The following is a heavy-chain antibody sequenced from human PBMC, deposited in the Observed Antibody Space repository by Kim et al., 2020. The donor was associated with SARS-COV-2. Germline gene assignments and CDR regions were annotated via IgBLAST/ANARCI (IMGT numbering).Heavy chain of an antibody. Sequence: SVKGRFTISRDNSKNTLYLQMNSLRAEDTAVYYCAKSLVVVVPAAMAFDYWGQGTLVTVSS. CDR3: AKSLVVVVPAAMAFDY. D-gene: IGHD2-2*01. J-gene: IGHJ4*02. V-gene: IGHV3-23*01.